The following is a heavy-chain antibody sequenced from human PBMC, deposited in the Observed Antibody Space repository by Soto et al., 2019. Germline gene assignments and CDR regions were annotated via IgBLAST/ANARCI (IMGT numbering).Heavy chain of an antibody. Sequence: GGSLRLSCAASGFTFSSYAMHWVRQAPGKGLEYVSAISSNGGSTYYANSVKGRFTISRDNSKNTLYLQMGSLRAEDMAVYYCARGGYCSSTSCRPYSFDPWGQGTLVTVSS. CDR2: ISSNGGST. CDR1: GFTFSSYA. CDR3: ARGGYCSSTSCRPYSFDP. V-gene: IGHV3-64*01. D-gene: IGHD2-2*01. J-gene: IGHJ5*02.